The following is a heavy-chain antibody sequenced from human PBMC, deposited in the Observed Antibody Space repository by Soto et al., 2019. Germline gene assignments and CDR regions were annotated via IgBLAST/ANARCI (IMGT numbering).Heavy chain of an antibody. CDR2: ISGSGGST. J-gene: IGHJ4*02. CDR3: ATRAYYYDSSGYFDY. CDR1: GFTFSSYA. V-gene: IGHV3-23*01. D-gene: IGHD3-22*01. Sequence: EVQLLESGGGLVQPGGSLRLSCAASGFTFSSYAMSWVRQAPGKGLEWVSAISGSGGSTYYADCVKGRFTISRDNSNNTLYLQRNSLRADDTAVYYCATRAYYYDSSGYFDYWGQGTLVTVSS.